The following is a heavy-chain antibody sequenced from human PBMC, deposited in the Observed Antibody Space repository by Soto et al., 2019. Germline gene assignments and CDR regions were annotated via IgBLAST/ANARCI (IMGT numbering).Heavy chain of an antibody. J-gene: IGHJ5*02. V-gene: IGHV1-3*01. D-gene: IGHD2-2*01. Sequence: ASVKVSCKASGYTFTSYAMHWVRQAPGQRLEWMGWINAGNGNTKYSQKFQGRGTITRDTSASTAYMELSSLRSEDTAVYYCAREAGRVGYQLLFWFDPWGQGTLVTVSS. CDR3: AREAGRVGYQLLFWFDP. CDR2: INAGNGNT. CDR1: GYTFTSYA.